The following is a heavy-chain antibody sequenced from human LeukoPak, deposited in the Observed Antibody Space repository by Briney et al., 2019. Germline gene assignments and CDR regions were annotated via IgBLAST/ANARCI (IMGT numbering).Heavy chain of an antibody. CDR3: ARVDKPYCGGDCHLDY. CDR1: GYTFSAYY. D-gene: IGHD2-21*02. J-gene: IGHJ4*02. V-gene: IGHV1-2*02. Sequence: GASVKVSCKASGYTFSAYYMHWVRQAPGQGPEWMGWINPNSGGTNYAQRFQGRVTMTRDTSISTAYMELTRLRSDDTAIYYCARVDKPYCGGDCHLDYWGQGTLVTVFS. CDR2: INPNSGGT.